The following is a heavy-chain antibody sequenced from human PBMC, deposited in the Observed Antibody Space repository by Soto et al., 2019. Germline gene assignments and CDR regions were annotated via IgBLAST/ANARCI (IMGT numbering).Heavy chain of an antibody. CDR1: KFSFNNYW. Sequence: GSLRLSCAASKFSFNNYWMHWVRQVPGKGPAWVSRINHDGSKTEYADSVKGRFTISRDNTKNTLYLQMNSLRVEDTAMYYCVREPWGFSGTWYDYWGQGTLVTV. CDR2: INHDGSKT. CDR3: VREPWGFSGTWYDY. V-gene: IGHV3-74*01. J-gene: IGHJ4*02. D-gene: IGHD6-13*01.